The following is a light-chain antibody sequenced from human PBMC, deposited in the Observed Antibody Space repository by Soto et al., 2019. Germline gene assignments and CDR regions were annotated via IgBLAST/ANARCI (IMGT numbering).Light chain of an antibody. CDR3: QQYGDSPFT. Sequence: EIVLTQSPGTLSLSAGERATLSRRASQRISTSYLAWYQQKPGRAPRVLVYGTSTRATGIPSRFSGSGSGTDFTLTISRLEPEDFAVYYCQQYGDSPFTFGPGTKVDIK. CDR1: QRISTSY. V-gene: IGKV3-20*01. CDR2: GTS. J-gene: IGKJ3*01.